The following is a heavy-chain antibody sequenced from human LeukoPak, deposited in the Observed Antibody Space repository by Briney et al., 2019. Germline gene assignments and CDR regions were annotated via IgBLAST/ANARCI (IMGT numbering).Heavy chain of an antibody. J-gene: IGHJ4*02. V-gene: IGHV4-59*13. D-gene: IGHD1-26*01. CDR3: ACGTYYYFDY. Sequence: SETLSLTCTVSDASISSYYWSLIRQPPGEGLEWIGYIHYGGSTNYNPSLKSRVTISVDTSKNQFSLNLNSVTAADTALYYCACGTYYYFDYWGQGTLVTVSS. CDR1: DASISSYY. CDR2: IHYGGST.